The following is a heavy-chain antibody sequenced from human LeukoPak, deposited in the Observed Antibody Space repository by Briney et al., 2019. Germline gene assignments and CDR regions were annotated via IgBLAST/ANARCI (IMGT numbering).Heavy chain of an antibody. Sequence: GGSLRPSCVASGFAFSTYGMSWVRQAPGKGLECVSAITDSGVDTYYADSVKGRFTISRDNSKNTLFLQMSSLRAEDTAVYYCVSRSSDRAFDYWGQGALVTVSS. J-gene: IGHJ4*02. CDR1: GFAFSTYG. V-gene: IGHV3-23*01. CDR2: ITDSGVDT. D-gene: IGHD5/OR15-5a*01. CDR3: VSRSSDRAFDY.